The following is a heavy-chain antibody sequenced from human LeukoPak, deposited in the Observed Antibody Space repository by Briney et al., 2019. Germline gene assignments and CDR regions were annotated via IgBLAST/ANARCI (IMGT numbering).Heavy chain of an antibody. CDR3: AGCPRITTRCYGRFDY. Sequence: GGSLRLSCAASGFTFSSYSVNWVRQAPGKALEWVSSISSTSSYIYYADSVKGRFTISRDNANNSLYLQMDSLRAEDTAVYYGAGCPRITTRCYGRFDYWGQGTLVTVSS. V-gene: IGHV3-21*01. CDR1: GFTFSSYS. D-gene: IGHD2-2*01. CDR2: ISSTSSYI. J-gene: IGHJ4*02.